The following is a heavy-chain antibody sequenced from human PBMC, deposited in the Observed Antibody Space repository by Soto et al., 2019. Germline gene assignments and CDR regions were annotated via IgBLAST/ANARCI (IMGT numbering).Heavy chain of an antibody. CDR3: AKTRGITGTLYYYDY. V-gene: IGHV4-4*02. Sequence: SETLSLTCAVSGGSISSSNWWSWVRQPPGKGLEWIGEIYHSGSTNYNPSLKSRVTISVDKSKNQFSLKLSSVTAADTAVYYCAKTRGITGTLYYYDYWGQGTLVTVSS. CDR1: GGSISSSNW. J-gene: IGHJ4*02. D-gene: IGHD1-20*01. CDR2: IYHSGST.